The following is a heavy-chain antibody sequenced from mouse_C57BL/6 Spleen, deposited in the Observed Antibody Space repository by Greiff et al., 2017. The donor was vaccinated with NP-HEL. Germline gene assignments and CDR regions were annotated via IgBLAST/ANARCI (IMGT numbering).Heavy chain of an antibody. CDR3: AREGYDVDY. CDR1: GFTFSDYG. CDR2: ISSGSSTI. J-gene: IGHJ4*01. V-gene: IGHV5-17*01. Sequence: EVKLMESGGGLVKPGGSLKLSCAASGFTFSDYGMHWVRQAPEKGLEWVAYISSGSSTIYYADTVKGRFTISRDNAKNTLFLQMTRLRSEDTAMYYCAREGYDVDYWSQGASVTVAS.